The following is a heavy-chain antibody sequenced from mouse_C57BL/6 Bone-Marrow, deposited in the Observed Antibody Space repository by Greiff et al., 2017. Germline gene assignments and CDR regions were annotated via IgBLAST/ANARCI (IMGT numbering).Heavy chain of an antibody. J-gene: IGHJ3*01. D-gene: IGHD2-1*01. Sequence: VQRVESGPGLVAPSQSLSITCTVSGFSLTSYGVSWVRQPPGKGLEWLGVIWGDGSTNYHSALISRLSISKDNAKSQVFLKLNSLQTDDTATYYCTMVSAWFAYWGQGTLVTVSA. CDR3: TMVSAWFAY. V-gene: IGHV2-3*01. CDR2: IWGDGST. CDR1: GFSLTSYG.